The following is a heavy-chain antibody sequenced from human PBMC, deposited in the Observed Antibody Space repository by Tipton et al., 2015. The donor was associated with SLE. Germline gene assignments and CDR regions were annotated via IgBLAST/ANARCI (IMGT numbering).Heavy chain of an antibody. Sequence: LRLSCTASGFTFGDYAMSWFRQAPGKGLEWVGFIRSKAYGGTTEYAASVKGRFTISRDDSKSIAYLQMNSLKTEYTAVYYCTREEIQLWFFDYWGQGTLVTVSS. V-gene: IGHV3-49*03. CDR2: IRSKAYGGTT. D-gene: IGHD5-18*01. CDR1: GFTFGDYA. CDR3: TREEIQLWFFDY. J-gene: IGHJ4*02.